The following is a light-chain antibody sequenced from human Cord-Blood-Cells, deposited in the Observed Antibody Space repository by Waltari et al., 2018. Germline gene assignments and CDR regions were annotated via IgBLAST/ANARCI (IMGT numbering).Light chain of an antibody. CDR2: DVS. J-gene: IGLJ2*01. Sequence: QSALTQPRSVSGSPGQSVTISCTGTSSDVGGYNYVSWYQQHPGKAPKLMIYDVSNRPAGLPDRFSGSKSGNTDSLTISGLQAEDEADYYCCSYAGSYTFVVFGGGTKLTVL. V-gene: IGLV2-11*01. CDR1: SSDVGGYNY. CDR3: CSYAGSYTFVV.